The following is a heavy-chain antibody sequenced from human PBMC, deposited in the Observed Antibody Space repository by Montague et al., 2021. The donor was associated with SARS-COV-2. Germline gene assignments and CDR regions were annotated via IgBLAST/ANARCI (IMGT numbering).Heavy chain of an antibody. CDR2: IYYSGST. CDR3: AREGGWLSRGSYYFDY. D-gene: IGHD3-22*01. V-gene: IGHV4-39*07. CDR1: GGSISSSSYY. J-gene: IGHJ4*02. Sequence: SETLSLTCTVSGGSISSSSYYWGWIRQPPGKGLEWIGSIYYSGSTXYKPSLKSRVTISVDTSKNQFSLKLSSVTAADTAVYYCAREGGWLSRGSYYFDYWGQGTLVTVSS.